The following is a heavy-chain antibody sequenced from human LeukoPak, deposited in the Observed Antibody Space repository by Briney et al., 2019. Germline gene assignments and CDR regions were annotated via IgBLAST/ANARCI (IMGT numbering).Heavy chain of an antibody. CDR3: ARGAGSSSAYYYYYYYMDV. Sequence: GASVKVSCKASGYTFTSYDINWVRQATGQGLEWMGWMNPNSGNTGYAQKFQGRVTITRNTSLSTAYMELSSLRSEDTAVYYCARGAGSSSAYYYYYYYMDVWGKGTTVTVSS. CDR2: MNPNSGNT. J-gene: IGHJ6*03. V-gene: IGHV1-8*03. CDR1: GYTFTSYD. D-gene: IGHD6-6*01.